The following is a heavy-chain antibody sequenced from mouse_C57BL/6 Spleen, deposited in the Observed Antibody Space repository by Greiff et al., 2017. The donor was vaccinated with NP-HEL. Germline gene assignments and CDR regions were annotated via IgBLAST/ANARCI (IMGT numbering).Heavy chain of an antibody. CDR3: TTAELAYCFDY. V-gene: IGHV1-59*01. CDR1: GYTFTSYW. Sequence: QVQLQQPGAELVRPGTSVKLSCKASGYTFTSYWMHWVKQRPGQGLEWIGVIDPSDSYTNYNQKFKGKATLTVDTSSSTAYMQLSSLTSEDSAVSYDTTAELAYCFDYWGQGTTLTVSS. CDR2: IDPSDSYT. J-gene: IGHJ2*01.